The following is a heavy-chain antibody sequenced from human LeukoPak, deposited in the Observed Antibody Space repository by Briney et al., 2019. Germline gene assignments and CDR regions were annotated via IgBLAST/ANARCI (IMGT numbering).Heavy chain of an antibody. D-gene: IGHD3-3*01. Sequence: ASVKVSCKASGYTFTGYYMHWVRQAPGQGLEWMGWINPNSDGTNYAQKFQGRVTMTRDTSISTAYMELSRLRSDDTAVYYCARAPPYDFWSGYYQGWGQGTLVTVSS. CDR1: GYTFTGYY. V-gene: IGHV1-2*02. CDR2: INPNSDGT. CDR3: ARAPPYDFWSGYYQG. J-gene: IGHJ4*02.